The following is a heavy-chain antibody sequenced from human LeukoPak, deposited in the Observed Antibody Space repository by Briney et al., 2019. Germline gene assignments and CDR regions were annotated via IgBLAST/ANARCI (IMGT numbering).Heavy chain of an antibody. J-gene: IGHJ4*02. CDR1: GGSISSYY. CDR2: IYYSGST. CDR3: ARGYDFWSGLFDY. V-gene: IGHV4-59*01. D-gene: IGHD3-3*01. Sequence: PSETLSLTCPVSGGSISSYYWSWIRQPPGKGLEWIGYIYYSGSTNYNPSLKSRVTISVDTSKNQFSLKLSSVTAADTAVYYCARGYDFWSGLFDYWGQGTLVTVSS.